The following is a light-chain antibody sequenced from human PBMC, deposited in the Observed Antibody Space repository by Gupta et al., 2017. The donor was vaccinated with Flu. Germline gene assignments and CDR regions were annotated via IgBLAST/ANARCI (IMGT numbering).Light chain of an antibody. V-gene: IGLV1-40*01. CDR2: RSS. CDR1: SSNIGARYD. J-gene: IGLJ3*02. CDR3: QSYDSSLSAWV. Sequence: QSVLTQPRSVSEDPGQRVTISCTGSSSNIGARYDVHWYHQLPGTAPKLLIYRSSNRPSGVPDRFSGSKSVTSASLSITGLQTEEEADYYCQSYDSSLSAWVFCGGTKLTVL.